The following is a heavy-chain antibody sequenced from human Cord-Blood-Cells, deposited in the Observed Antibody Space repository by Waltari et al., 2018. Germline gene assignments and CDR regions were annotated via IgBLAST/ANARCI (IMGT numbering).Heavy chain of an antibody. CDR1: GYTFTGYY. CDR3: ARTIDSSSSFYYYYYYMDV. V-gene: IGHV1-2*02. J-gene: IGHJ6*03. D-gene: IGHD6-6*01. CDR2: INPNSGGT. Sequence: QVQLVQSGAEVKKPGASVKVSCKASGYTFTGYYMHWVRQAPGQGLEWMGWINPNSGGTNYAQKFQGRVTMTRDTSISTAYMELSRLRSDDTAVYYCARTIDSSSSFYYYYYYMDVWGKGTTVTVSS.